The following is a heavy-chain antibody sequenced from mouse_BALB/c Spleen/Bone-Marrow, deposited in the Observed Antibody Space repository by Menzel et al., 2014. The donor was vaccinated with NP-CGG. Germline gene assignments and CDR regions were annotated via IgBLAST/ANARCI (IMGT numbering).Heavy chain of an antibody. D-gene: IGHD1-2*01. V-gene: IGHV5-6-5*01. Sequence: EVKLMESGGGLVKPGGSLKLSCAASGFSFSSYAVSWVRQTPEKRLEWVASISGGGNSYHSDNMKGRFTISRDNARNILYLQMSSLRSEDTAMYYCARARGVTTATPYYFDHWGQGTALTVSS. CDR2: ISGGGNS. CDR3: ARARGVTTATPYYFDH. CDR1: GFSFSSYA. J-gene: IGHJ2*01.